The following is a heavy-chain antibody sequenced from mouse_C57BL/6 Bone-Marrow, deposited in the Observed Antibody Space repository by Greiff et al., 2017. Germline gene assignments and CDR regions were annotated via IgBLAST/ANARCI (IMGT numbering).Heavy chain of an antibody. J-gene: IGHJ3*01. CDR3: ARGFYGYDWFAY. V-gene: IGHV1-81*01. D-gene: IGHD2-2*01. Sequence: VQLQESGAELARPGASVKLSCKASGYTFTSYGISWVKQRTGQGLEWIGEIYPRSGNTYYNEKFKGKATLTADKSSSSAYMELRSLPSEDSAVYFCARGFYGYDWFAYWGQGTLVTVSA. CDR2: IYPRSGNT. CDR1: GYTFTSYG.